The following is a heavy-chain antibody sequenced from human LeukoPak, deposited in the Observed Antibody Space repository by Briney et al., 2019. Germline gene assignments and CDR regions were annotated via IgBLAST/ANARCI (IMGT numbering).Heavy chain of an antibody. J-gene: IGHJ4*02. D-gene: IGHD1-1*01. CDR2: IGGGDT. V-gene: IGHV3-23*01. CDR1: GFTFSIHA. Sequence: QTGGSLRLSCAGSGFTFSIHAMSWVRQAPGKRLEWVSTIGGGDTYYADSVKGRFTISRDDSQSTVHLQMNSLRAEDTAVYYCAKDWIPYNRVFDCFDFWGQGTLVTVSS. CDR3: AKDWIPYNRVFDCFDF.